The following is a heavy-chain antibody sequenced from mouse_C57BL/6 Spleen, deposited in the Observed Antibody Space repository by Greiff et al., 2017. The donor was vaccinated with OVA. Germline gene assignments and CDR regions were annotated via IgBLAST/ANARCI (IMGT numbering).Heavy chain of an antibody. CDR3: VRHGVRRGFYYFDY. CDR1: GFSFNTYA. CDR2: IRSKSNNYAT. Sequence: EVKLVESGGGLVQPKGSLKLSCAASGFSFNTYAMNWVRQAPGKGLEWVARIRSKSNNYATYYADSVKDRFTISRDDSESMLYLQMNNLETEDTAMYYCVRHGVRRGFYYFDYWGQGTTLTVSS. D-gene: IGHD2-14*01. V-gene: IGHV10-1*01. J-gene: IGHJ2*01.